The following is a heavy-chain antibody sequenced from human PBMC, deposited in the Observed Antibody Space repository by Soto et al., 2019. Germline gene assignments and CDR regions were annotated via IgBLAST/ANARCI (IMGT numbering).Heavy chain of an antibody. Sequence: QVQVVQSGAEVKKPESSVKVSCKPSGGTFNTYTVNWVRLAPGHGLEWMGRFIPILDMANYAQKFQDRVTITADRSPFTAYMALNSLTSDDTAVYYCAITYCRDNSCPRDFDFWGPGTRVTVSS. J-gene: IGHJ4*02. CDR1: GGTFNTYT. V-gene: IGHV1-69*02. D-gene: IGHD2-21*01. CDR2: FIPILDMA. CDR3: AITYCRDNSCPRDFDF.